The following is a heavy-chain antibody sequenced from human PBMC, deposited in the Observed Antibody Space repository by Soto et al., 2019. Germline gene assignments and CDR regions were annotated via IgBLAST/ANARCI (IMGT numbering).Heavy chain of an antibody. CDR2: ISGSGDST. J-gene: IGHJ5*02. V-gene: IGHV3-23*01. Sequence: LRLSCAASGFTFSSYAMSWVRQTPGKGLEWVSGISGSGDSTYYADSVKGRFTISRDNSKNTLYLQMNSLRAEDTAVYYCALGYNYAPFDPWGQGTLVTVSS. CDR1: GFTFSSYA. D-gene: IGHD5-18*01. CDR3: ALGYNYAPFDP.